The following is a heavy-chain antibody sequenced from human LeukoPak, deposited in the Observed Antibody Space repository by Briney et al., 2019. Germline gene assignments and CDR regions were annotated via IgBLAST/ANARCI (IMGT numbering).Heavy chain of an antibody. V-gene: IGHV3-48*03. CDR1: GFTFSSYE. CDR2: ISSSGSTI. D-gene: IGHD5-24*01. CDR3: ARIRRDVYNPRGYFFDY. J-gene: IGHJ4*02. Sequence: GGSLRLSCAASGFTFSSYEMNWVRQAPGKGLEWVSYISSSGSTIFYADSVKGRFTISRDNAKNSLYLQMNSLRAEDTAVYYCARIRRDVYNPRGYFFDYWGQGTLVTVSS.